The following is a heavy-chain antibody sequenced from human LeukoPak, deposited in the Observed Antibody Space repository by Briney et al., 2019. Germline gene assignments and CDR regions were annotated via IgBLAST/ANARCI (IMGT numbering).Heavy chain of an antibody. CDR1: GGSISSYY. Sequence: SETLSLTCTVSGGSISSYYWSWIRQPPGQELEWIGYIYYSGSTNYNPSLKSRVTISVDTSKNQFSLKLSSVTAADTAVYYCARDSVSGSIDYWGQGTLVTVSS. J-gene: IGHJ4*02. D-gene: IGHD1-1*01. CDR2: IYYSGST. V-gene: IGHV4-59*01. CDR3: ARDSVSGSIDY.